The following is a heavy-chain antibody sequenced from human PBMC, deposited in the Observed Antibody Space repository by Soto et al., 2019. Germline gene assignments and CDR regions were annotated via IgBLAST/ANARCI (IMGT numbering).Heavy chain of an antibody. CDR2: ISWNSGSI. V-gene: IGHV3-9*01. D-gene: IGHD3-16*02. Sequence: GGSLRLSCAASGFTFDDYAMHWVRQAPGKGLEWVSGISWNSGSIGYADSVKGRFTISRDNAKNSLYLQMNSLRAEDTALYYCAKGGDYVWGSYRPSPRYYYYGMDVWGQGTTVTVSS. CDR1: GFTFDDYA. J-gene: IGHJ6*02. CDR3: AKGGDYVWGSYRPSPRYYYYGMDV.